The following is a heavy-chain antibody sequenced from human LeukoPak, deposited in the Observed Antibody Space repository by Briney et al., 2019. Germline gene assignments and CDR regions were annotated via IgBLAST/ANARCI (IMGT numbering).Heavy chain of an antibody. CDR2: IYYSGST. Sequence: SETLSLTCIVSGGSISGHYWSWIRQTPGKGLEYIGYIYYSGSTDYNPSLKSRVTISLDTSKNQFSLHLSSVTAADTAVYYCARRSGVLDSRDSRYYFDHWGQGTLVTVSS. V-gene: IGHV4-59*11. D-gene: IGHD3-22*01. J-gene: IGHJ4*02. CDR1: GGSISGHY. CDR3: ARRSGVLDSRDSRYYFDH.